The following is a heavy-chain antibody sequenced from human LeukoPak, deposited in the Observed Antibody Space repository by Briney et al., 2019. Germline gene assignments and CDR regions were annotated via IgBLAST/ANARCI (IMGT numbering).Heavy chain of an antibody. Sequence: SETLSLTCIVSGGSINSGDYYWSWIRQPPGKGLDWIGYIYYSGSTYYNPSLKSRVTISIDTSKNQFSLKLSSVTAADTAVYYCARGPKWLFKYYFDYWGQGTLVTVSS. CDR3: ARGPKWLFKYYFDY. CDR2: IYYSGST. J-gene: IGHJ4*02. D-gene: IGHD3-22*01. CDR1: GGSINSGDYY. V-gene: IGHV4-30-4*08.